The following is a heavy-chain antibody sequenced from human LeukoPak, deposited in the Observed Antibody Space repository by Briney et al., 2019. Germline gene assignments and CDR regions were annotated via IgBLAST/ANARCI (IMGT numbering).Heavy chain of an antibody. CDR2: IKSEGEGATT. Sequence: GVSLRLSCVSSGFTIGTAWMSWVRQAPGKGLEWLGHIKSEGEGATTDYAAPAKGRFAISRDDSKNMIYLQMSSLKIDDTAIYYCIAHFPYFYGFDVWGKGTSVTVSS. V-gene: IGHV3-15*01. D-gene: IGHD3-3*02. J-gene: IGHJ6*04. CDR1: GFTIGTAW. CDR3: IAHFPYFYGFDV.